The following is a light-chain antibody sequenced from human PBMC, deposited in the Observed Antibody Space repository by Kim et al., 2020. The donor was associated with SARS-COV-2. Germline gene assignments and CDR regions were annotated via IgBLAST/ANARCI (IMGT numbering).Light chain of an antibody. V-gene: IGKV3-15*01. CDR3: QQYDNWPPFT. CDR1: QSISGN. J-gene: IGKJ2*01. CDR2: GAS. Sequence: EIVMTQSPATLSVSPGERATLSCRASQSISGNLAWYQQKPGQAPRLLIHGASTRAIGIPARFSGSGSGTEFTLTISSLQSEDFAVYYCQQYDNWPPFTFGQGTKVDIK.